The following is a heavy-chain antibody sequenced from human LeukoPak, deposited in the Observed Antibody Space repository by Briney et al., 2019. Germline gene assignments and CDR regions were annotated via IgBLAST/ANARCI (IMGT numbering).Heavy chain of an antibody. CDR3: ARAYPHYYGSGSYDYYLDY. CDR1: GYTFTGYY. J-gene: IGHJ4*02. D-gene: IGHD3-10*01. V-gene: IGHV1-2*02. CDR2: INPNSGGT. Sequence: ASVKVSCKASGYTFTGYYMHWVRQAPGQGREWMGWINPNSGGTNYAQKFQGRVTMTRDTSISTAYMELSRLGSDDTAVYYCARAYPHYYGSGSYDYYLDYWGQGTLVTVSS.